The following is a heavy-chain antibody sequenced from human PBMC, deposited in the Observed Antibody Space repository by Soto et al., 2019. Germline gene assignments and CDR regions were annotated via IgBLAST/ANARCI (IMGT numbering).Heavy chain of an antibody. CDR3: ARDVVAGTHHYGMDV. CDR2: INWNGGST. V-gene: IGHV3-20*04. D-gene: IGHD6-19*01. Sequence: GGSLRLSCAASGFTFDDYGMSWVRQAPGKGLEWVSGINWNGGSTGYADSVKGRFTISRDNAKNSLYLQMNSLRAEDTALYYCARDVVAGTHHYGMDVWGQGTTVTVSS. J-gene: IGHJ6*02. CDR1: GFTFDDYG.